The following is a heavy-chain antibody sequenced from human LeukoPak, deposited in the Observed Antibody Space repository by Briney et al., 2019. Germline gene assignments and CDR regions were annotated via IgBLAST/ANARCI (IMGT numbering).Heavy chain of an antibody. CDR3: ARDRGLWFGELLGY. V-gene: IGHV4-30-2*01. J-gene: IGHJ4*02. CDR2: INHSGST. D-gene: IGHD3-10*01. Sequence: PSETLSLTCIVSGGSISSGDYYWSWIRQPPGKGLEWIGYINHSGSTYYKPSLKSRVTISVDRSKNRFSLNLSYVTAADTAVYYCARDRGLWFGELLGYWGPGTLVTVSS. CDR1: GGSISSGDYY.